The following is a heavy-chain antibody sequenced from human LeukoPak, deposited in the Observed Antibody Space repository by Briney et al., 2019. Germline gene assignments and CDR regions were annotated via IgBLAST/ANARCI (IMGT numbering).Heavy chain of an antibody. J-gene: IGHJ5*02. Sequence: PGRSLRLSCAASGFTFSSYGMHWVRQAPGKGLEWVAVISYDGSNKYYADSVKGRFTISRDNSKNTLYLQMNSLRAEDTAVYYCARYSYCGGDCSGPFDPWGQGTLVTVSS. V-gene: IGHV3-30*03. CDR2: ISYDGSNK. CDR1: GFTFSSYG. D-gene: IGHD2-21*02. CDR3: ARYSYCGGDCSGPFDP.